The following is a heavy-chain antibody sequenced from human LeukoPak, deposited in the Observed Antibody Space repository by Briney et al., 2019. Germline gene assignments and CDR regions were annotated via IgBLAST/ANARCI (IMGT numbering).Heavy chain of an antibody. V-gene: IGHV1-69*13. Sequence: WASVKVSCKGSGGTFSTYPTSWVRQAPGRGLEWMGGIIPIFDTTNYAQKFQDRATITADESTSTVYMELRSLRSEDTAIYYCARGRLGYCRTTSCYTFDHWGQGTLVTVSS. CDR2: IIPIFDTT. CDR3: ARGRLGYCRTTSCYTFDH. J-gene: IGHJ4*02. CDR1: GGTFSTYP. D-gene: IGHD2-2*01.